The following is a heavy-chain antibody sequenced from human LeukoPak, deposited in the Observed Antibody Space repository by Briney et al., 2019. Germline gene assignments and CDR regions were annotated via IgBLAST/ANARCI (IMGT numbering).Heavy chain of an antibody. Sequence: SETLSLTCTVSGGSISSYYWSWIRQPPGKGLEWIGYIYYSGSTNYNPSLKSRVTISVDTSKNQFSLKLSSVTAADTAVYYYARRDSSSSFDYWGQGTLVTVSS. CDR2: IYYSGST. D-gene: IGHD6-6*01. J-gene: IGHJ4*02. CDR1: GGSISSYY. V-gene: IGHV4-59*08. CDR3: ARRDSSSSFDY.